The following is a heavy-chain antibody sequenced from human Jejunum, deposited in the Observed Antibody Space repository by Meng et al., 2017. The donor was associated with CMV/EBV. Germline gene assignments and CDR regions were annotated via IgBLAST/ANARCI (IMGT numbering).Heavy chain of an antibody. CDR1: GFTFSSYW. D-gene: IGHD6-6*01. J-gene: IGHJ4*02. V-gene: IGHV3-74*01. Sequence: VQLVGSGGCLVKPGGYLGLSCATSGFTFSSYWMHWVRQAPGKGLVWVSRINSDGSSTSYADSVKGRFTISRDNAKNTLYLQMNSLRAEDTAVYYCAREVGAQDYWGQGTLVTVSS. CDR2: INSDGSST. CDR3: AREVGAQDY.